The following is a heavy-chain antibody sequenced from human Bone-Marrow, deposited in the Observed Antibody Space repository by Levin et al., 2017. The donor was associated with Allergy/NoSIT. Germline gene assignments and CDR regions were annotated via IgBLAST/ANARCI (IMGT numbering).Heavy chain of an antibody. CDR1: GFTFSGFE. CDR2: ITSSGSTT. J-gene: IGHJ5*02. CDR3: ARDLESSYGTFDA. V-gene: IGHV3-48*03. D-gene: IGHD3-16*01. Sequence: GGSLRLSCTASGFTFSGFEMNWVRQAPGKGLEWISGITSSGSTTYYAESVKGRFIISRDNTKNSLHLQMSRLRAEDTAPYYCARDLESSYGTFDAWGQGTPVTVSS.